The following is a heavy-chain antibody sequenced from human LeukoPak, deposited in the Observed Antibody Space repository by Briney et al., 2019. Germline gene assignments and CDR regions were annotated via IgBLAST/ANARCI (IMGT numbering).Heavy chain of an antibody. CDR1: GYTFTVYY. Sequence: ASVKVSCKASGYTFTVYYMHWVRQAPGQGLEWMGWTNPYSGGTNYAQKFQGRVTMIRDTSNSTAYMELSSLRSDDTAVYYCARDLEGYCSGASCSSDYWGQGTLVTVSS. J-gene: IGHJ4*02. CDR3: ARDLEGYCSGASCSSDY. CDR2: TNPYSGGT. D-gene: IGHD2-15*01. V-gene: IGHV1-2*02.